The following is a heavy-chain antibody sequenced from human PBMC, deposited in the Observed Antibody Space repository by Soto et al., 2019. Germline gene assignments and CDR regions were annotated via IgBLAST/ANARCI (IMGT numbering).Heavy chain of an antibody. V-gene: IGHV3-48*01. CDR1: GFTFSSYS. CDR3: AKETHSNGYGSYFDY. Sequence: GGSLRLSCAASGFTFSSYSMNWVRQAPGKGLEWVSYISSSSSTIYYADSVKGRFTISRDNAKNSLYLQMNSLRAEDTAIYYCAKETHSNGYGSYFDYWGQGVLVTVSS. J-gene: IGHJ4*02. D-gene: IGHD3-22*01. CDR2: ISSSSSTI.